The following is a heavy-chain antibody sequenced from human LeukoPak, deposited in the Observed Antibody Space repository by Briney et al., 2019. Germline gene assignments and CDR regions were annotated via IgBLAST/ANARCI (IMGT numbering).Heavy chain of an antibody. CDR1: GGSFSGYY. D-gene: IGHD1-26*01. J-gene: IGHJ2*01. CDR2: INHSGST. CDR3: VRGHSEWERANWYFDL. Sequence: PSETLSLTCAVYGGSFSGYYWSWIRQPPGKGLEWIGEINHSGSTNHNPSLKSRVTISVDTSKNQFSLKLTSVTATDTAVYYCVRGHSEWERANWYFDLWGRGSLVTISS. V-gene: IGHV4-34*01.